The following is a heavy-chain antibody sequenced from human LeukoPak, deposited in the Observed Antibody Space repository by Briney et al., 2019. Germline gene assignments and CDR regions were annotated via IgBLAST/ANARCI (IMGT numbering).Heavy chain of an antibody. CDR3: ARAGGFDP. CDR1: GFTFSSYG. CDR2: IWYDGSNK. D-gene: IGHD1-14*01. Sequence: GGSLRLSCAASGFTFSSYGMHWVRQAPGKGLEWVAVIWYDGSNKYYADSVKGRFTISRDNAKNSLYLQMNSLRAEDTAVYYCARAGGFDPWGQGTLVTVSS. J-gene: IGHJ5*02. V-gene: IGHV3-33*01.